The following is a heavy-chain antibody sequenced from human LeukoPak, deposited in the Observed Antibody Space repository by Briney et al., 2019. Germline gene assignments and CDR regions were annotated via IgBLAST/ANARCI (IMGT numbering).Heavy chain of an antibody. V-gene: IGHV4-34*01. J-gene: IGHJ6*02. CDR2: INHSGST. CDR3: ARGAGLRFLEWLSYYHYGMDV. Sequence: MPSETLSLTCAVYGVSFSGYYWSWIRQPPGKGLEWIGEINHSGSTNYNPSLKSRVTISVDTSKNQFSLKLSSVTAADTAVYYCARGAGLRFLEWLSYYHYGMDVWGQGTTVTVSS. CDR1: GVSFSGYY. D-gene: IGHD3-3*01.